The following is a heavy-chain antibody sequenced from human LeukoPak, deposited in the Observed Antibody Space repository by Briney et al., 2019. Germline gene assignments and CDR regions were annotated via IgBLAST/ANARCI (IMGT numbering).Heavy chain of an antibody. CDR3: AKVGSSSWYRGWFDP. J-gene: IGHJ5*02. Sequence: GGSLRLSCAASGFTFSSYAMSWVRQAPGKGLEWVSAISGSGGSTYYADSVKGRFTISRDNSKHTLYLQMNSLRAEDTAVYYCAKVGSSSWYRGWFDPWGQGTLVTVSS. CDR2: ISGSGGST. CDR1: GFTFSSYA. V-gene: IGHV3-23*01. D-gene: IGHD6-13*01.